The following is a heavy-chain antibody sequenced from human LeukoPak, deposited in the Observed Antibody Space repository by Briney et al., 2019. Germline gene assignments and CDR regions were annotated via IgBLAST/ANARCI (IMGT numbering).Heavy chain of an antibody. CDR1: GGSISSYY. J-gene: IGHJ6*02. V-gene: IGHV4-59*06. Sequence: PSETLSLTCTVSGGSISSYYWSWLRQPPGKGLEWIGYIYYSWCTYYNPSLKSRVTISVDTAKNQFSLKLSSVTAADTAVYYCARGLAGFGKLLSPLDVWGQGTTVTVSS. D-gene: IGHD3-10*01. CDR2: IYYSWCT. CDR3: ARGLAGFGKLLSPLDV.